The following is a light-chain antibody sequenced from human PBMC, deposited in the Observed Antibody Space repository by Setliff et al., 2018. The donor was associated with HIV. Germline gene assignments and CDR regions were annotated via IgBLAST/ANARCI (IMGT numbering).Light chain of an antibody. Sequence: QSALTQPASVSGSPGQSITISCTGTNSDIGGYNYVSWYQQLPGEAPKLIIFQLINRPSGVSDRFSGSKSGNTASLTIYGLRAEDEADYYCSASRPSRTLVVFGTGTKVTVL. V-gene: IGLV2-14*01. CDR2: QLI. J-gene: IGLJ1*01. CDR3: SASRPSRTLVV. CDR1: NSDIGGYNY.